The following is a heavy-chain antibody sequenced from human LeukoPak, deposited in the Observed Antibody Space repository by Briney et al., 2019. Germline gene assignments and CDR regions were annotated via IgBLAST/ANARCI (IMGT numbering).Heavy chain of an antibody. D-gene: IGHD1-1*01. CDR1: GFTFSTYA. V-gene: IGHV3-23*01. Sequence: PGGSLRLSCAASGFTFSTYAMIWVRQGPDKGLEWVSAISGAGDDTYYADSVKGRFTISRDNSKNTVHVQMSSLRAEDTAVYYCAKLSGTFGTTSRVLDTWGQGTLVTVSS. CDR3: AKLSGTFGTTSRVLDT. CDR2: ISGAGDDT. J-gene: IGHJ5*02.